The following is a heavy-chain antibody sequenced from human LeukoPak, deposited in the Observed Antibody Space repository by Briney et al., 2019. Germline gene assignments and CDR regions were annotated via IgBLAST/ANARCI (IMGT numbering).Heavy chain of an antibody. CDR2: ISGTGGTT. CDR1: GFTFSSYA. J-gene: IGHJ4*02. CDR3: AKDRETFNFWSGHTFDY. D-gene: IGHD3-3*01. Sequence: GGSLRLSCAASGFTFSSYAMNWVRQAPGKGLEWVSGISGTGGTTHYADSVKGRFIISRDNSKHTLYLQMNSLRAEDTAVYYCAKDRETFNFWSGHTFDYWGQGTLVTVSS. V-gene: IGHV3-23*01.